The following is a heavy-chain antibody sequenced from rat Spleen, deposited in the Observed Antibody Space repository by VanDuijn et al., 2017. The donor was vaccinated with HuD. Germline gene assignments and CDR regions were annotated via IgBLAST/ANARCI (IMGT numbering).Heavy chain of an antibody. CDR1: GFTFSNHG. CDR3: VREDLGVNY. CDR2: VNQDSSII. J-gene: IGHJ2*01. V-gene: IGHV4-2*01. D-gene: IGHD4-4*01. Sequence: EVQLVESGGGLVQPGRSLKVSCVASGFTFSNHGMHWIRQAPGKGLEWIGEVNQDSSIIKYSPCLKEKLTVSRDNAQNTLFLQMNKMGSEDTAIYYCVREDLGVNYGGQGVMVTVSS.